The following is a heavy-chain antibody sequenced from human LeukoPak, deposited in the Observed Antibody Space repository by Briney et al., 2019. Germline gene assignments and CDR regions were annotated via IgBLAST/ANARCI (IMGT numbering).Heavy chain of an antibody. CDR1: GFTFSSYG. CDR2: IRYDGSNK. D-gene: IGHD3-22*01. V-gene: IGHV3-30*02. Sequence: GGSLRLSCAASGFTFSSYGMHWVRQAPGKGLEWVAFIRYDGSNKFYADSVKGRFTISRDNSKNTLFLQMNSLRAEDTAVYYCARESESYDSSGSTFNYWGQGTLVTVSS. CDR3: ARESESYDSSGSTFNY. J-gene: IGHJ4*02.